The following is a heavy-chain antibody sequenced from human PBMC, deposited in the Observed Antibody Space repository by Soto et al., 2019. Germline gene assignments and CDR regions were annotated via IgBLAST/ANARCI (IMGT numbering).Heavy chain of an antibody. J-gene: IGHJ5*02. D-gene: IGHD6-19*01. CDR2: IDSSGEK. V-gene: IGHV2-26*01. CDR3: ARRHLAVAVSPWFDP. CDR1: GLSITDSEMG. Sequence: QVTLKESGPVLVKPTETLTLRCTVSGLSITDSEMGVSWIRQPPGQPLEWLAHIDSSGEKSYRTFLKSRLAISKDTSKSQIVVTMTNMDPADTATYYCARRHLAVAVSPWFDPWGQGIPVTVPS.